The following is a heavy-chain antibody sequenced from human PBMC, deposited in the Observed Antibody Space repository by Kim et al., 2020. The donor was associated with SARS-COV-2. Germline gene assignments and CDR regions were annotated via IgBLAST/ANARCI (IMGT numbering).Heavy chain of an antibody. Sequence: SETLSLTCAVYGGSFSGYYWSWIRQPPGKGLEWIGEINHSGSTNYNPSLKSRVTISVDTSKNQFSLKLSSVTAADTAVYYCARGLYYDFWSGYYLSDPIFYYMDVWGKGTTVTVSS. CDR3: ARGLYYDFWSGYYLSDPIFYYMDV. CDR1: GGSFSGYY. CDR2: INHSGST. J-gene: IGHJ6*03. V-gene: IGHV4-34*01. D-gene: IGHD3-3*01.